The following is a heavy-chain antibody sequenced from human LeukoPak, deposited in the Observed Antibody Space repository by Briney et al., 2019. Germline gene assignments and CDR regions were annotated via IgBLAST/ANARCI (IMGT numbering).Heavy chain of an antibody. CDR3: ARDAPMVRGVITYYYYMDV. V-gene: IGHV4-34*01. CDR1: GGSFSGYY. J-gene: IGHJ6*03. CDR2: INHSGST. D-gene: IGHD3-10*01. Sequence: SETLSLTCAVYGGSFSGYYWSWIRQPPGKGLEWIGEINHSGSTNYNPSLKSRVTISVDTSKNQFSLKLSSVTAADTAVYYCARDAPMVRGVITYYYYMDVWGKGTTVTISS.